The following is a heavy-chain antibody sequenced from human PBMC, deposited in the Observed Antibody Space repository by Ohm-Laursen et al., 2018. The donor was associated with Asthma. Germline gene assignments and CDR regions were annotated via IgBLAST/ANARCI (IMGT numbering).Heavy chain of an antibody. J-gene: IGHJ3*01. Sequence: SLRLSCTAAGFSVSRHFMNWIRQGPEKGLEWVSDIYPGGATFYADSVKGRFTISRDDSKNTLNLQMSSLRGDDTAVYYCARGQGSGDFSGSDPFDLWGQGTTVIVSS. CDR2: IYPGGAT. CDR3: ARGQGSGDFSGSDPFDL. CDR1: GFSVSRHF. D-gene: IGHD3-10*01. V-gene: IGHV3-53*01.